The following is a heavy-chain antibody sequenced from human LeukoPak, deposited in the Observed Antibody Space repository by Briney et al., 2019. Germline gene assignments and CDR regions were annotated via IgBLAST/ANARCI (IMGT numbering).Heavy chain of an antibody. CDR2: INPSGGST. J-gene: IGHJ4*02. CDR3: ARYKGGSNLFFDY. Sequence: ASVKVSCKASGYTFTNYYIHWVRQAPGQGLEWMGIINPSGGSTTYAQKFQGRVTMTRDTSTSTVYMELSSLGSEDTAEYYCARYKGGSNLFFDYWGQGTLVTVSS. V-gene: IGHV1-46*01. D-gene: IGHD1-26*01. CDR1: GYTFTNYY.